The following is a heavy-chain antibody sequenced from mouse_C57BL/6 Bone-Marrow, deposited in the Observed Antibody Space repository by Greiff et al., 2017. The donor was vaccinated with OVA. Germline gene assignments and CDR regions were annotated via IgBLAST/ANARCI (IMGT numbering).Heavy chain of an antibody. V-gene: IGHV14-4*01. Sequence: EVKLMESGAELVRPGASVKLSCTASGFNIKDDYMHWVKQRPEQGLEWIGWIDPENGDTEYASKFQGKATITADTSSNTAYLQLSSLTSEYTAVYYCTTYITTVVAGGYWGQGTTLTVSS. D-gene: IGHD1-1*01. CDR2: IDPENGDT. CDR3: TTYITTVVAGGY. J-gene: IGHJ2*01. CDR1: GFNIKDDY.